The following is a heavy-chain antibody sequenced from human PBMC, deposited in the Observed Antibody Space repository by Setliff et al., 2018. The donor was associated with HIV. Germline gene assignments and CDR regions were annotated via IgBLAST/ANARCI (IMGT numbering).Heavy chain of an antibody. CDR2: IYASGSP. CDR1: GGSISSVNYY. Sequence: SETLSLTCNVSGGSISSVNYYWNWVRQPAGKGLEWIGRIYASGSPTYNPSLKSRVTISVDTSKNQFSLKLSSVTAADTAVYYCARDRSSGRGYYYYYYMDVWGKGTTVTVSS. J-gene: IGHJ6*03. D-gene: IGHD6-19*01. V-gene: IGHV4-61*02. CDR3: ARDRSSGRGYYYYYYMDV.